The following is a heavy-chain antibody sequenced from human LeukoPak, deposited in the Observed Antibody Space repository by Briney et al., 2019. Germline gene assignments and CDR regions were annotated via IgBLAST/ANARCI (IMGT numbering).Heavy chain of an antibody. CDR1: GFTFDDYA. Sequence: GGSLRLSCAASGFTFDDYAMHWVRQAPGKGLQWVSLISWDGGSTYYADSVKGRFTISRDNSKNSLYLQMNSLRAEDTALYYCAKDILPLERSGYMDVWGKGTTVTVSS. CDR3: AKDILPLERSGYMDV. V-gene: IGHV3-43D*03. J-gene: IGHJ6*03. CDR2: ISWDGGST. D-gene: IGHD2-15*01.